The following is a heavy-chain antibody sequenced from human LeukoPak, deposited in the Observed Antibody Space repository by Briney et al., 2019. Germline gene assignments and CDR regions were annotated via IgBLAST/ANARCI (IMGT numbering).Heavy chain of an antibody. CDR1: GGSISSGSYY. CDR3: TRNPRTGKCDY. Sequence: PSQTLSLTCTVSGGSISSGSYYWGWIRQPAGKGLEWIGRIYISGSTNYNPSLKSRVTISVDASKNQFSLKLSSVTAADTAVYYCTRNPRTGKCDYWGQGTLVTVSS. D-gene: IGHD1-1*01. V-gene: IGHV4-61*02. CDR2: IYISGST. J-gene: IGHJ4*02.